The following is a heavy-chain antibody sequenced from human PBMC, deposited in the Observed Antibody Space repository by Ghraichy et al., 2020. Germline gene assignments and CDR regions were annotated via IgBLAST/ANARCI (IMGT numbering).Heavy chain of an antibody. V-gene: IGHV4-31*03. J-gene: IGHJ6*02. CDR3: ARDLLDYGGTRAHGMDV. CDR2: IYYSGST. CDR1: GGSISSGGYY. D-gene: IGHD4-23*01. Sequence: TLSLTCTVSGGSISSGGYYWSWIRQHPGKGLEWIGYIYYSGSTYYNPSLKSRVTISVDTSKNQFSLKLSSVTAADTAVYYCARDLLDYGGTRAHGMDVWGQGTTVTVSS.